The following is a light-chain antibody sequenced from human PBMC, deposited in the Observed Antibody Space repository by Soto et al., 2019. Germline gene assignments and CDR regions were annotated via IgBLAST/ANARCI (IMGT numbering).Light chain of an antibody. J-gene: IGKJ1*01. Sequence: IVLTQSPGALSLSPGERATLSCRASESVASSYLAWYQQKPGQAPRLLIYGASSRATGIPDRFSGRGSGTDFTLTISSLEPEDFAGYYCQQYASSPCAFGPGTKVDIK. CDR3: QQYASSPCA. CDR2: GAS. CDR1: ESVASSY. V-gene: IGKV3-20*01.